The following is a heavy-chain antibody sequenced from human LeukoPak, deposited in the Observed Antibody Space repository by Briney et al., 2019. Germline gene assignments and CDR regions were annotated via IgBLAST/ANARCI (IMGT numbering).Heavy chain of an antibody. Sequence: GASVKVSCKASGYTFTSYDINWVRQATGQGLEWMGWMNPNSGNTGYAQKFQGRVTMTRNTSISTAYMELSRLRSDDTAVYYCARVISERAAAGAEFDYWGQGTLVTVSS. V-gene: IGHV1-8*01. J-gene: IGHJ4*02. CDR3: ARVISERAAAGAEFDY. D-gene: IGHD6-13*01. CDR1: GYTFTSYD. CDR2: MNPNSGNT.